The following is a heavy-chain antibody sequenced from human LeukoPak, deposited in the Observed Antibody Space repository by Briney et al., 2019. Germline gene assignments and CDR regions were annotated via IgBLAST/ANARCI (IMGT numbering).Heavy chain of an antibody. CDR1: GGSISSGGYY. Sequence: PSETLSLTCTVSGGSISSGGYYWSWIRQPPGKGLEWIGYIYHSGSTYYNPSLKSRVTISVDRSKNQFSLKLSSVTAADTAVYYCARSSPDYGMDVWGQGTTVTVSS. CDR2: IYHSGST. CDR3: ARSSPDYGMDV. V-gene: IGHV4-30-2*02. J-gene: IGHJ6*02. D-gene: IGHD2-2*01.